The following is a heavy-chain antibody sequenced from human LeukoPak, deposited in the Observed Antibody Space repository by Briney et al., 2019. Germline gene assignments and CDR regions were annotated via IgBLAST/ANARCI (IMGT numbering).Heavy chain of an antibody. CDR1: GFIVSSYW. CDR2: IDDDGSAT. J-gene: IGHJ4*02. D-gene: IGHD6-19*01. Sequence: PGGSLRLSCEASGFIVSSYWMHWVRQAPGKVLVWVSRIDDDGSATAYADSVKGRFIISRDDAKNTVYLQMNSLRAEDTAKYYCIRSGGWPGFWGQGTLVTVSS. CDR3: IRSGGWPGF. V-gene: IGHV3-74*01.